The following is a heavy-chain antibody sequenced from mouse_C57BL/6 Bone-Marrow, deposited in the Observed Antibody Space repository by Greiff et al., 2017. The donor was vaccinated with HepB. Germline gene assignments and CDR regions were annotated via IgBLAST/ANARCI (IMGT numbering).Heavy chain of an antibody. CDR2: IYPGSGST. V-gene: IGHV1-55*01. CDR3: ARRVYYDYDDGSDY. Sequence: QVHVKQPGAELVKPGASVKMSCKASGYTFTSYWITWVKQRPGQGLEWIGDIYPGSGSTNYNEKFKSKATLTVDTSSSTAYMQLSSLTSEDSAVYYCARRVYYDYDDGSDYWGQGTTLTVSS. CDR1: GYTFTSYW. J-gene: IGHJ2*01. D-gene: IGHD2-4*01.